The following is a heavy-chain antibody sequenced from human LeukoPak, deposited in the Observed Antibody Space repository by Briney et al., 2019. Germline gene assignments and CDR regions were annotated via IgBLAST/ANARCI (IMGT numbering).Heavy chain of an antibody. V-gene: IGHV4-39*02. D-gene: IGHD6-6*01. CDR2: GSYTGNT. Sequence: SETLSLTCSVSGGSIAVNHYYWGWIRQPPGKGLEWIGSGSYTGNTYSNPSLRSRVTISVDTSKNEFSLKMNSVTAADTAVYYCAREHRSSKYFDSWGQGALMIVSS. CDR1: GGSIAVNHYY. CDR3: AREHRSSKYFDS. J-gene: IGHJ4*02.